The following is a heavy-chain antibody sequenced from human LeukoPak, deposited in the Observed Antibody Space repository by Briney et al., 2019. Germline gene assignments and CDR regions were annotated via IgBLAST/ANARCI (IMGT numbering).Heavy chain of an antibody. Sequence: SETLSFTCAVSGGSISSGGYSWSWIRQPPGKGLEWIGYIYHSGSTYYNPSLKSRVTISVDRSKNQFSLKLSSVTAADTAVYYCARDGGYYDILTGYYEDAFDIWGQGTMVTVSS. CDR3: ARDGGYYDILTGYYEDAFDI. CDR2: IYHSGST. CDR1: GGSISSGGYS. D-gene: IGHD3-9*01. J-gene: IGHJ3*02. V-gene: IGHV4-30-2*01.